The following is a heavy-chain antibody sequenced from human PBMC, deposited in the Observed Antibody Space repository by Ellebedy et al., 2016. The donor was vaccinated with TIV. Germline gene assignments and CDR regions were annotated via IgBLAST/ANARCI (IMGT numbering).Heavy chain of an antibody. Sequence: MPSETLSLTCTVSGGSISRGSYYWSWIRQPPGKGLEWIGYIYYNENTNYNPSLKSRVTISVDTSKNQFPLNLNSVTAADTAVYFCASTPFSAGSGYHPHDYWGQGILVTVSS. V-gene: IGHV4-61*01. CDR3: ASTPFSAGSGYHPHDY. J-gene: IGHJ4*02. CDR1: GGSISRGSYY. CDR2: IYYNENT. D-gene: IGHD5-12*01.